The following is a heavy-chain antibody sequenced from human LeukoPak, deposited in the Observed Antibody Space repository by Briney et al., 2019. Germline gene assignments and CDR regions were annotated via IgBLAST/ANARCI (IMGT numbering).Heavy chain of an antibody. V-gene: IGHV4-59*01. CDR1: GGSISSYY. J-gene: IGHJ5*02. D-gene: IGHD6-19*01. CDR2: IYYSGST. CDR3: ARDRTGGWPNWFDP. Sequence: KPSETLSLTCTVSGGSISSYYWSWIRQPPGKGLEWIGYIYYSGSTNYNPSLKSRVTISVDTSKNQFSLKLSSVTAADTAVYYCARDRTGGWPNWFDPWGQGTLVTVSS.